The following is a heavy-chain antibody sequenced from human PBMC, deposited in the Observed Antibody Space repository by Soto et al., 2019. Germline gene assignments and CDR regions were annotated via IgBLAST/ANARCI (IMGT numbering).Heavy chain of an antibody. V-gene: IGHV3-30-3*01. CDR3: ARARSPDYTHYALKA. Sequence: QVQLVESGGGVVQPGRSLGLSCAASGFTFSRYAMHWVRQAPGKGLEWVALISSDGSSEDYADSVRGRFTISRDTSTNTLYLQMNSLRVEDTALYFCARARSPDYTHYALKAWGQGTTVTVSS. J-gene: IGHJ6*02. D-gene: IGHD3-3*01. CDR2: ISSDGSSE. CDR1: GFTFSRYA.